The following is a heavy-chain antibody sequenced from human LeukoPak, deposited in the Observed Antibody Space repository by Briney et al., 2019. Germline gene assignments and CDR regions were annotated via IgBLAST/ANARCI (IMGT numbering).Heavy chain of an antibody. Sequence: GGSLRLSCAGSGFTFSAYWMSWIRQAPGKGLEWVSYISSSGSTIYYADSVKGRFTISRDNAKNSLYLQMNSLRAEDTAVYYCARDPDGYCSSTSCPLSDVWGQGTTVTVSS. CDR1: GFTFSAYW. CDR2: ISSSGSTI. J-gene: IGHJ6*02. D-gene: IGHD2-2*03. CDR3: ARDPDGYCSSTSCPLSDV. V-gene: IGHV3-11*01.